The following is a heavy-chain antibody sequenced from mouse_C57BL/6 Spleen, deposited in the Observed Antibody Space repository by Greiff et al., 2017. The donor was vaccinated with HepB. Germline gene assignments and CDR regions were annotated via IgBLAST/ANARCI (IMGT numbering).Heavy chain of an antibody. D-gene: IGHD2-5*01. Sequence: QVQLQQPGAELVRPGSSVKLSCKASGYTFTSYWMDWVKQRPGQGLEWIGNIYPSDSETHYNQKFKDEATLTVDKSSSTAYMQLSSLTSEDSAVYYCARRGYSNWYFDVWGTGTTVTVSS. CDR1: GYTFTSYW. CDR3: ARRGYSNWYFDV. V-gene: IGHV1-61*01. J-gene: IGHJ1*03. CDR2: IYPSDSET.